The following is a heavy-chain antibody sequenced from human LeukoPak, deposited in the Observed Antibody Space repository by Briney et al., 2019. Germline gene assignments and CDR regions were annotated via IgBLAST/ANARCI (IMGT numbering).Heavy chain of an antibody. J-gene: IGHJ4*02. D-gene: IGHD3-22*01. CDR2: IHYSGNT. V-gene: IGHV4-59*08. CDR3: ASLTLADTSRYGEFDY. Sequence: SETLSLTCTASGGSISSYYWSWIRQPPGKGLEWIGYIHYSGNTDYNPSLKSRVTVSMDTSKNQFSLRLNSVTAADTAVYYCASLTLADTSRYGEFDYWGQGTLVTVSS. CDR1: GGSISSYY.